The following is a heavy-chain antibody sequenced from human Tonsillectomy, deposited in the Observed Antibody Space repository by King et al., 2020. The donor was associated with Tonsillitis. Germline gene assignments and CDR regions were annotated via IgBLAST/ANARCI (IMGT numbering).Heavy chain of an antibody. J-gene: IGHJ4*01. CDR3: ATHEPRDSGYYDY. CDR2: ANHSGST. D-gene: IGHD3-10*01. V-gene: IGHV4-34*01. CDR1: GASLSGYY. Sequence: VQLQQWGAGLLKPSETLSLTCGVYGASLSGYYWTWIRQPPGKGLEWTGEANHSGSTTYNPSLRSRVTISVDTSSNHFSLKLHSVTAADTAMYYCATHEPRDSGYYDYWGQGTLVSVSS.